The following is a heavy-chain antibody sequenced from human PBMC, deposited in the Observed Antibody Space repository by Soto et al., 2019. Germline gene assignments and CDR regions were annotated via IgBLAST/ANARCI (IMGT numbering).Heavy chain of an antibody. V-gene: IGHV4-59*01. CDR2: IYYSGST. D-gene: IGHD5-18*01. J-gene: IGHJ6*02. CDR1: GGSISSYY. CDR3: ARGGYSYGRDYGMDV. Sequence: SETLSLTCTVSGGSISSYYWSWIRQPPGKGLEWIGYIYYSGSTNYNPSLKSRVTISVDTSKNQFFLKLTSVTAADTAVYHCARGGYSYGRDYGMDVWGQGTLVTVSS.